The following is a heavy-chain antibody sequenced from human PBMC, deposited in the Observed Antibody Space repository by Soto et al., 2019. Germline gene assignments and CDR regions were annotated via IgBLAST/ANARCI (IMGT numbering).Heavy chain of an antibody. Sequence: SETLSLTCAVSVVSFGPYYLCWILQPPGKGLEWIGESNHGGSTNYNPSLKSRVTISVDTSKNQFSLKLTSVTAADTAMYYCARRTNLGTVDFWGQGSLVTV. J-gene: IGHJ4*02. CDR2: SNHGGST. D-gene: IGHD7-27*01. V-gene: IGHV4-34*01. CDR1: VVSFGPYY. CDR3: ARRTNLGTVDF.